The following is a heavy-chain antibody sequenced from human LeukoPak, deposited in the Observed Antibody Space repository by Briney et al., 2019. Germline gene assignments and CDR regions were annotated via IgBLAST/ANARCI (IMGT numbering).Heavy chain of an antibody. J-gene: IGHJ4*02. V-gene: IGHV3-21*01. Sequence: PGGSLRLSCAASGFTFSSYSMNWVRQAPGRGLEWVSSISSSSSNIYYADSVKGRFTISRDNAKNSLYLQMNSLRVEDTAVYYCARCTTGRTFGSLREIKRSREIDYWGQGTLVTVSS. D-gene: IGHD1-1*01. CDR3: ARCTTGRTFGSLREIKRSREIDY. CDR1: GFTFSSYS. CDR2: ISSSSSNI.